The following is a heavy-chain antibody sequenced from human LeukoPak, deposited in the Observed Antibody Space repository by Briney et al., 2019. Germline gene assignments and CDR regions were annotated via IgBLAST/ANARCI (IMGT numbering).Heavy chain of an antibody. CDR3: APSGGAP. J-gene: IGHJ5*02. Sequence: LRLSXAXSGFXXXTYGTHWLRQAPGKGLEWVAVIWYDGSKKFYGDSVKGRFTVSRDNSKNTLYLQMSSLRAEDTALYYCAPSGGAPWGQGTLVTVSS. V-gene: IGHV3-33*01. CDR1: GFXXXTYG. D-gene: IGHD3-10*01. CDR2: IWYDGSKK.